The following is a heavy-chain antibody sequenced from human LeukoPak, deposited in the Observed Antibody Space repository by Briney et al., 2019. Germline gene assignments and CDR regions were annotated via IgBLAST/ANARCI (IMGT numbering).Heavy chain of an antibody. CDR1: GGSISSSTSY. Sequence: PSETLSLTCTVSGGSISSSTSYWGWIRQPPGKGLEWIGSDRYSGTTSYSPSLKSRLSISIDTSKNQFSLRLTFVTAADTAVYFCARHYYDSSGSYWGYYFDSWGQGTLVTVSS. V-gene: IGHV4-39*01. CDR3: ARHYYDSSGSYWGYYFDS. CDR2: DRYSGTT. J-gene: IGHJ4*02. D-gene: IGHD3-22*01.